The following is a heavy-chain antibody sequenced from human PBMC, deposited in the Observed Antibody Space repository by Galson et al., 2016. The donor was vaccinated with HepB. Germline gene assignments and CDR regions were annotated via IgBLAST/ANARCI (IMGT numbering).Heavy chain of an antibody. J-gene: IGHJ4*02. CDR3: AREAIRGSSRDDFDY. CDR2: ISSSGDTI. Sequence: SLRLSCAASRFTFSDYYMSWIRQAPGKGLEFVSYISSSGDTIYYADSVKGRFTTSRDNTKNSLYLQMNSLRAKDTAVYYCAREAIRGSSRDDFDYWGQGTLVTVSS. V-gene: IGHV3-11*04. CDR1: RFTFSDYY. D-gene: IGHD2-2*01.